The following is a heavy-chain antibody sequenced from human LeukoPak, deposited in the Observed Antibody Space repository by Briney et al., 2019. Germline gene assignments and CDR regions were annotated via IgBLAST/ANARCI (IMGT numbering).Heavy chain of an antibody. D-gene: IGHD6-13*01. CDR1: GFTFDDYA. J-gene: IGHJ4*02. CDR3: AKGAGSNWYYFDY. CDR2: ISWNSGSI. Sequence: GGSLRLSCAASGFTFDDYAMHWVRQAPGKDLEWVAGISWNSGSIGYADSVQGRFTISRDTARDSLYLQMNILRAEDTAFYYCAKGAGSNWYYFDYWGQGTLVTVSS. V-gene: IGHV3-9*01.